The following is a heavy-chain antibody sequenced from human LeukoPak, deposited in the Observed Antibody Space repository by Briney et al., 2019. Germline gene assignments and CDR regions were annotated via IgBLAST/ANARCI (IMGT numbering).Heavy chain of an antibody. V-gene: IGHV3-30*02. Sequence: PGGSLRLSCAASGFTFSIYGMHWVRQAPGKGLEWVAVIWYDGSNKYNADSVKGRFTISRDNSKNTLYVQMNSLRAEDSAVYYCAKGETGGGYVRDYYFDYWGQGTLVTVAS. CDR2: IWYDGSNK. D-gene: IGHD5-12*01. CDR3: AKGETGGGYVRDYYFDY. CDR1: GFTFSIYG. J-gene: IGHJ4*02.